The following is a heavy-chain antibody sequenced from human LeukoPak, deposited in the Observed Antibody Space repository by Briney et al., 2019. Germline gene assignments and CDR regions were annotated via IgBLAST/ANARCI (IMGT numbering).Heavy chain of an antibody. J-gene: IGHJ4*02. CDR3: AKYVWGSYPTFEDY. Sequence: SETLSLTCTVSGGSTSSYYWSWIRQPPGKGLEWIGYISYSGSTNYNPSLKSRVTISVDTSKNQSSLKLSSVTAADTAVYYCAKYVWGSYPTFEDYWGQGTLVTVSS. V-gene: IGHV4-59*01. CDR1: GGSTSSYY. D-gene: IGHD3-16*02. CDR2: ISYSGST.